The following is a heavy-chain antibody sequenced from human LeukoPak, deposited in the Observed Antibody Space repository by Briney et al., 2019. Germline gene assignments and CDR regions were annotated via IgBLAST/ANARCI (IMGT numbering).Heavy chain of an antibody. CDR3: ARYQQQXAKEXSFDY. J-gene: IGHJ4*02. CDR1: GGSISSGGYS. Sequence: SQTLSLTCAVSGGSISSGGYSWSWVRQPPGKGLEWIGYIYHSGSTYYNPSLKSRVTISVDRSKNQFSLKLSSVTAADTAVYYCARYQQQXAKEXSFDYWGQGTLVTVSS. CDR2: IYHSGST. V-gene: IGHV4-30-2*01. D-gene: IGHD6-13*01.